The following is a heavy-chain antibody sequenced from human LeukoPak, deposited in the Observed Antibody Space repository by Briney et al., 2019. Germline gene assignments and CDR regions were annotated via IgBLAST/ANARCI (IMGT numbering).Heavy chain of an antibody. CDR2: IFYSGST. V-gene: IGHV4-31*03. CDR3: ARGYPYGYYYYYGMDV. CDR1: DGSLSSGGYY. D-gene: IGHD4-17*01. Sequence: SETLSLTCTVSDGSLSSGGYYWIWIRQHPGTGLEWIGYIFYSGSTYYNPSLKSRVTLSVDTSKNQFSLRLSSVTAADTAVYYCARGYPYGYYYYYGMDVWGKGTTVTVSS. J-gene: IGHJ6*04.